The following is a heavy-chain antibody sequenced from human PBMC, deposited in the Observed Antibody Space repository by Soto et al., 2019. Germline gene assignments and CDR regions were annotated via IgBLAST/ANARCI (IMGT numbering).Heavy chain of an antibody. CDR2: ISGYNGDT. J-gene: IGHJ6*02. CDR3: AKNGQPPYYYYGMDV. Sequence: QGQLVQSGAEVKKPGASVKVSCKASGYTFTRYGISWVRQAPGQGLEWMGWISGYNGDTNYAQKFQGRVTMTVDTSTTTAFMELTSLTSDDRAVYYCAKNGQPPYYYYGMDVWCQGTTVTVSS. CDR1: GYTFTRYG. V-gene: IGHV1-18*01. D-gene: IGHD2-8*01.